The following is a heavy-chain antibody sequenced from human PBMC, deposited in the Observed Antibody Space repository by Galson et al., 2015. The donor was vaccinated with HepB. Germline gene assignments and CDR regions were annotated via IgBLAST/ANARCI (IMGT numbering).Heavy chain of an antibody. CDR3: AKDSCSSTSCQGDAFDI. V-gene: IGHV3-9*01. CDR1: GFTFDDYA. Sequence: SLRLSCAASGFTFDDYAMHWVRQAPGKGLEWVSGISWNSGSIGYADSVKGRFTISRDNAKNSLYLQMNSLRAEDTALYYCAKDSCSSTSCQGDAFDIWGKGTTVTVSS. J-gene: IGHJ3*02. CDR2: ISWNSGSI. D-gene: IGHD2-2*01.